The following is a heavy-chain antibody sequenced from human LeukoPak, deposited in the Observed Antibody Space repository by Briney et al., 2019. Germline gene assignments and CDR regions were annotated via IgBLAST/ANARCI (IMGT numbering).Heavy chain of an antibody. J-gene: IGHJ4*02. CDR1: GYAFTSYG. D-gene: IGHD6-13*01. CDR2: ISAYNGNT. V-gene: IGHV1-18*01. CDR3: ARRGQYSSSWDLNY. Sequence: GASVKVSCKASGYAFTSYGISWVRQAPGQGLEWMGWISAYNGNTNYAQKLQGRVTMTTDTSTSTAYMELRSLRSDDTAMYYCARRGQYSSSWDLNYWGQGTLVTVSS.